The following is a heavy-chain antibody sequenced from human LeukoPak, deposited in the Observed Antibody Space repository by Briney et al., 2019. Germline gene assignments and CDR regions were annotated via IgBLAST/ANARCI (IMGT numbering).Heavy chain of an antibody. CDR1: GYSFTSYW. CDR3: ARKSHSSSWTHFDY. V-gene: IGHV5-51*01. CDR2: IYPGDSDT. Sequence: GESLKISWEGSGYSFTSYWIGWVRQMPGKGLELMGIIYPGDSDTRYSPSFQGQVTISADKSISTAYLQWSSLKASDTAMYYCARKSHSSSWTHFDYWGQGTLVTVSS. D-gene: IGHD6-13*01. J-gene: IGHJ4*02.